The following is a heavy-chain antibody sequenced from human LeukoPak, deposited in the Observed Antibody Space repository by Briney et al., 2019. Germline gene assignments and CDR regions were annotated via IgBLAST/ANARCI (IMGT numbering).Heavy chain of an antibody. V-gene: IGHV3-23*01. CDR3: AKDRVVAATMGAFQY. J-gene: IGHJ1*01. D-gene: IGHD2-2*01. Sequence: SGGSLRLSCAASGFTFSSYAMSWVRQAPGKGLEWVSAISGSGGSTYYADSVKGRFTISRDNSKNTVYLQTNSLTAEDTAIYYCAKDRVVAATMGAFQYWGQGTLVTVSS. CDR1: GFTFSSYA. CDR2: ISGSGGST.